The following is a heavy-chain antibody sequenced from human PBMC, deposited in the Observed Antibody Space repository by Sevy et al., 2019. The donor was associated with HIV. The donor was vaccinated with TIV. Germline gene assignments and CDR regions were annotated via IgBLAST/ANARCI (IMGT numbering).Heavy chain of an antibody. V-gene: IGHV3-30*04. J-gene: IGHJ4*02. Sequence: GGSLRLSCAASGFTFSSYAMHWVRQAPGKGLEWVAIIPHDGMNEYYADSVKGRFTISRDNSKNTLSLQMNGLTTEDTAVYYCARDHSSYGSVSFDNWGQGTLVTVSS. CDR1: GFTFSSYA. D-gene: IGHD5-18*01. CDR2: IPHDGMNE. CDR3: ARDHSSYGSVSFDN.